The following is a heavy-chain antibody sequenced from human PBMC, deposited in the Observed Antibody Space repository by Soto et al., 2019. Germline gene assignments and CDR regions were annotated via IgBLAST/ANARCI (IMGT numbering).Heavy chain of an antibody. CDR1: GDSITTDYY. V-gene: IGHV4-30-4*01. J-gene: IGHJ5*01. CDR3: ARDTASKCYDSHSYYPHFES. Sequence: KSSETLSLTCAVSGDSITTDYYWSWIRQPPGKGLEWIGHIYYTGGTFYSPSLKSRLALSVDTSKDQFSLRLSSVTAADTAVYYCARDTASKCYDSHSYYPHFESWGQGALVTVSS. CDR2: IYYTGGT. D-gene: IGHD3-22*01.